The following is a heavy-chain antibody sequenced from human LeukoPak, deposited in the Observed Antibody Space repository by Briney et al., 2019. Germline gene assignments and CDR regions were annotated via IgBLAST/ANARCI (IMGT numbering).Heavy chain of an antibody. J-gene: IGHJ6*02. D-gene: IGHD2-2*01. V-gene: IGHV4-59*01. CDR3: ARDLIVVVPAAPSEYYYYSMDV. CDR2: IYYSGST. CDR1: GGSISSYY. Sequence: SETLSLTCTVSGGSISSYYWGWIRQPPGKGLEWIGYIYYSGSTNYNPSLKSRVTISVDTSKNQFSLKLSSVTAADTAVYYCARDLIVVVPAAPSEYYYYSMDVWGQGTTVTVSS.